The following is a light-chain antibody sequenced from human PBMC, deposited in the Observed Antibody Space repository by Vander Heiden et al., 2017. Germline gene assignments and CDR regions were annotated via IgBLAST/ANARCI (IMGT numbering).Light chain of an antibody. Sequence: QSALTQPRSVSGSPGQSVTISCTGTSSDVGGYNFVSWYQQHPGKAPKLFIYDVTKRPSVVPDRFSGSKSGTTASLTISGLQAEDEADYYCCSYAGTYTVFGGGTKLTVL. J-gene: IGLJ3*02. CDR2: DVT. CDR3: CSYAGTYTV. V-gene: IGLV2-11*01. CDR1: SSDVGGYNF.